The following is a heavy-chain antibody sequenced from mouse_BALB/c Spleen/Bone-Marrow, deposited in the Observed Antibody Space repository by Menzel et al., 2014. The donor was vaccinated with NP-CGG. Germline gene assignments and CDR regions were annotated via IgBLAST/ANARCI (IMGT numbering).Heavy chain of an antibody. CDR1: GDSITSGY. V-gene: IGHV3-8*02. Sequence: EVKLEESGPSLVKPSQTLSLTCSVIGDSITSGYWNWVRKFPGNKLEYMGYISYSGSTYYNPSLKSRISITRDTSKNQYYLQMNSVTTEDTATYYCARYKGYYDHDGDYFDYWGQGTTLTVSS. CDR3: ARYKGYYDHDGDYFDY. J-gene: IGHJ2*01. D-gene: IGHD2-4*01. CDR2: ISYSGST.